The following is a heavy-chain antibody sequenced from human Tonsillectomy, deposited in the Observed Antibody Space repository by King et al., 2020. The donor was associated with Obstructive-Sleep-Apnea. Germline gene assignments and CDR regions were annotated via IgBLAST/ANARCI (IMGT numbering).Heavy chain of an antibody. CDR1: GGTFNSYA. V-gene: IGHV1-69*01. Sequence: VQLVESAAVVRKPGSSVKVSCRASGGTFNSYAFSWVRQAPGQGLEWMGGIIPLYGTANYAQKFQGRVTISAVVSTSTVYMEVNSLRSEDTAVYYCARDPAEIASRPDYYYYGMDVWGQGTTVTVTS. CDR3: ARDPAEIASRPDYYYYGMDV. CDR2: IIPLYGTA. D-gene: IGHD6-6*01. J-gene: IGHJ6*02.